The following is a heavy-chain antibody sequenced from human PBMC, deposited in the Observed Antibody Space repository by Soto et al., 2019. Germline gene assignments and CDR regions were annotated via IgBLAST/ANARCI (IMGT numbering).Heavy chain of an antibody. V-gene: IGHV3-23*01. CDR3: ATQRGYSYGFDY. CDR1: GFTFSSYA. D-gene: IGHD5-18*01. CDR2: ISGSGGST. Sequence: GGSLRLSCAASGFTFSSYAMSWVRQAPGKGLEWVSAISGSGGSTYYADSVKGRFTISRDNSKNTLYLQMNSLRAEDTAVYYCATQRGYSYGFDYWGQGTLVTVSS. J-gene: IGHJ4*02.